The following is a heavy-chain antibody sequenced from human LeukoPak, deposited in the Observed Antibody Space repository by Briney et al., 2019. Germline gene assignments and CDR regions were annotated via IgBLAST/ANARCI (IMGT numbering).Heavy chain of an antibody. CDR3: ARGRRAILTGYPDY. D-gene: IGHD3-9*01. V-gene: IGHV4-34*01. J-gene: IGHJ4*02. CDR1: GGSFSGYY. CDR2: INHSGST. Sequence: SETLSLTCAVYGGSFSGYYWSWIRQPPGKGLEWIGEINHSGSTNYNPSLKSRVTMSVGTSKNQFSLKLSSVTAADTAVYYCARGRRAILTGYPDYWGQGTLVTVSS.